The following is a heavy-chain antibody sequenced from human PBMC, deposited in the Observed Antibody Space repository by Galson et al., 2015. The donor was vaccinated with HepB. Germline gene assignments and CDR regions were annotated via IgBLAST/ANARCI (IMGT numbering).Heavy chain of an antibody. CDR2: ISYDGSNK. D-gene: IGHD6-13*01. Sequence: SLRLSCAASGFTFSSYAMHWVRQAPGKGLEWVAVISYDGSNKYYADSVKGRFTISRDNSKNTLYLQMNSLRAEDTAVYYCARNGYSSSWYATAFDYWGQGTLVTVSS. J-gene: IGHJ4*02. CDR3: ARNGYSSSWYATAFDY. CDR1: GFTFSSYA. V-gene: IGHV3-30*04.